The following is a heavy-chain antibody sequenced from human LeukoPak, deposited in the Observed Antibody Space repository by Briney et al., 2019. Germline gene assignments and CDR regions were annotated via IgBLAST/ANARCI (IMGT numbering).Heavy chain of an antibody. CDR2: ISSSGSTI. J-gene: IGHJ4*02. CDR3: AREGPRGTYYHDY. D-gene: IGHD3-10*01. V-gene: IGHV3-48*04. Sequence: HPGGSLRLSCAASGFTFSSYSMSWVRQAPGKGLEWVSFISSSGSTIYYADSVKGRFTISRDNAKNSLYLQMNSLRAEDTAVYYCAREGPRGTYYHDYWGQGTLVTVSS. CDR1: GFTFSSYS.